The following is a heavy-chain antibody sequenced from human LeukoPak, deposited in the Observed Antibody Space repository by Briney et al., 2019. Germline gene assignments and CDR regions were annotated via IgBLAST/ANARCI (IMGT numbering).Heavy chain of an antibody. Sequence: ASVKVSCKVSGYTLTELSMHWVRQAPGQGLEWMGWINPNSGGTNYAQKFQGRVTMTRDTSISTAYMELSRLRSDGTAVYYCARGRIVAAGMVGYWGQGTLVTVSS. CDR1: GYTLTELS. CDR2: INPNSGGT. CDR3: ARGRIVAAGMVGY. J-gene: IGHJ4*02. D-gene: IGHD6-13*01. V-gene: IGHV1-2*02.